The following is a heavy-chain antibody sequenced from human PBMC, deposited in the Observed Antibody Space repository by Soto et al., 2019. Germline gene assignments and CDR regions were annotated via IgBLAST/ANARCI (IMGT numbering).Heavy chain of an antibody. Sequence: GGSLRLSCAASGFTFSTYVMSWVRQAPGRGLEWVSDISGSGGSTYYADAVKGRFTISRDNSKNTLYLQMDSLRAEDTAVYYCAKEGVAYYYYMDVWGKGTTVTVSS. V-gene: IGHV3-23*01. CDR3: AKEGVAYYYYMDV. CDR1: GFTFSTYV. CDR2: ISGSGGST. D-gene: IGHD3-10*01. J-gene: IGHJ6*03.